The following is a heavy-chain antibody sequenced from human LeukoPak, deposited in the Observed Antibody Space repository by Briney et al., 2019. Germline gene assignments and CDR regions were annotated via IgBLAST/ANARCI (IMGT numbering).Heavy chain of an antibody. CDR2: IYTTGST. V-gene: IGHV4-61*02. Sequence: SQTLSLTCTVSGVAIANTFYYWNWLRQPAGKGLEWIGRIYTTGSTDYNPSLKRGVTISLDTARNQFSLKLSSVTAADTAVYYCARRQDGHDYWGQGTLVTVSS. CDR1: GVAIANTFYY. CDR3: ARRQDGHDY. J-gene: IGHJ4*02.